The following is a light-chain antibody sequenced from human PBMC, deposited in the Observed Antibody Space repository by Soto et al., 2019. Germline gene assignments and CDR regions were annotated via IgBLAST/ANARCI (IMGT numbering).Light chain of an antibody. J-gene: IGLJ1*01. CDR1: SSDVGGYNY. Sequence: QSALTQPASVSGSPGQSITISCTGTSSDVGGYNYVSCYQQHPGKAPKLMIYDVSNRPSGVSNRFSGSKSGNTASLTISGLQAEDEADYYCSSYTSSSTYVFVTGTKLTVL. CDR2: DVS. V-gene: IGLV2-14*01. CDR3: SSYTSSSTYV.